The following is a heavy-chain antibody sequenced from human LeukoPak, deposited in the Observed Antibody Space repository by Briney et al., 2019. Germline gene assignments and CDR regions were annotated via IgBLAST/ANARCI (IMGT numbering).Heavy chain of an antibody. CDR3: AKRRDVAAGGSGAFDY. CDR2: IRYDGSSQ. V-gene: IGHV3-30*02. Sequence: GGSLRLSRAASGFTFSSYGMHWVRQAPGKGLEWAAFIRYDGSSQRYTDSVKGRFTISRDNSKNTVYLQMNSLRAEDTAVYYCAKRRDVAAGGSGAFDYWGQGSLVTVSS. J-gene: IGHJ4*02. D-gene: IGHD6-13*01. CDR1: GFTFSSYG.